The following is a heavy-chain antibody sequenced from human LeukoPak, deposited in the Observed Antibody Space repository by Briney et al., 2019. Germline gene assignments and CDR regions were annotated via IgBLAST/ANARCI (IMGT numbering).Heavy chain of an antibody. CDR3: ARGRYSSGWYYFDY. D-gene: IGHD6-19*01. V-gene: IGHV3-48*03. J-gene: IGHJ4*02. CDR1: GFTFSSYE. CDR2: ISSSGSTI. Sequence: GGSLGLSCAASGFTFSSYEMYWVRQAPGKGLEWVSYISSSGSTIYYADSVKGRFTISRDNAKNSLYLQMNSLRAEDTAVYYCARGRYSSGWYYFDYWGQGTLVTVSS.